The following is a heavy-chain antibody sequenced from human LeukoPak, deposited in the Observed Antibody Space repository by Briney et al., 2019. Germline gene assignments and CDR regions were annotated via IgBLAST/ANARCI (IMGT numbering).Heavy chain of an antibody. Sequence: GRSLRLSCAASGFTFSSYAMHWVRQAPGKGLEWVAVISYDGSNRYYADSVKGRFTISRDNSKNTLYLQMNSLRAEDTAVYYCARDGSNTVTTFPYYWGQGTLVTVSS. D-gene: IGHD4-17*01. J-gene: IGHJ4*02. CDR3: ARDGSNTVTTFPYY. V-gene: IGHV3-30-3*01. CDR2: ISYDGSNR. CDR1: GFTFSSYA.